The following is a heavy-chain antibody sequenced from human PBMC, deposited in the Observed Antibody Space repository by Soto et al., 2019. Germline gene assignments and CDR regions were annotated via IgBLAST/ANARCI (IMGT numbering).Heavy chain of an antibody. V-gene: IGHV3-72*01. D-gene: IGHD5-12*01. Sequence: EVQLVESGGGVVQPGGSLRLSCAASGFTFSDHHMDWVRQAPGRGLEWISRARSKVNSYSTEYAASVRGRFTISRDDSKNSLYLQMNSLKSEDTAXXFCVCPATRTSGFESWGVGTLVTVSS. CDR2: ARSKVNSYST. CDR1: GFTFSDHH. J-gene: IGHJ4*02. CDR3: VCPATRTSGFES.